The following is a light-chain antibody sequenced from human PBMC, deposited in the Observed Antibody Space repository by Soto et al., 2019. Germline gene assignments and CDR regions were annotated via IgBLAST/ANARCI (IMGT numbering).Light chain of an antibody. CDR2: EVT. V-gene: IGLV2-14*01. Sequence: QSVLTQPGSVSGSRGQSITISCVGRNTDVGQDNSVSWYQQGPGKAPKLLIFEVTNRPSGVSSRFSGSRSANTASLTISGLQPDDEGDYFCVSYTDTDTLVFGTGTKVTVL. CDR3: VSYTDTDTLV. CDR1: NTDVGQDNS. J-gene: IGLJ1*01.